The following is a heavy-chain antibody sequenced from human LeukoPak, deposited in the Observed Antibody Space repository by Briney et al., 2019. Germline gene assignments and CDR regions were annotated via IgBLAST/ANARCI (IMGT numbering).Heavy chain of an antibody. CDR2: INPNSGGT. CDR1: GYTFTGYY. V-gene: IGHV1-2*02. J-gene: IGHJ4*02. Sequence: ASVKVSCKASGYTFTGYYMHWVRQAPGQGLEWMGWINPNSGGTNYAQKFQGRVTMTRDTSISTAYMELSRLRSDDTAVYYCARAQVRKQPSDYWGQGTLVTVSS. CDR3: ARAQVRKQPSDY. D-gene: IGHD6-13*01.